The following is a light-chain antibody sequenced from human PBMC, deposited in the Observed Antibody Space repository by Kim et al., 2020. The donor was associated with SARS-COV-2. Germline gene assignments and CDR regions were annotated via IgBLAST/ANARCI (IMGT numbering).Light chain of an antibody. CDR3: VRYMGSGSWV. V-gene: IGLV8-61*01. Sequence: GGTITLTGGLNYGSVSTRHYPSWYQQTPGQAPRTILYNTNLRSSGVPDRFSGSILGNKAALTITGAQADDECDYYCVRYMGSGSWVFGGGTKVTVL. CDR2: NTN. J-gene: IGLJ3*02. CDR1: YGSVSTRHY.